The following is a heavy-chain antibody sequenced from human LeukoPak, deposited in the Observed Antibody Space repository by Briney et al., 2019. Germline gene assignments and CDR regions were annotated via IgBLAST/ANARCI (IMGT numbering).Heavy chain of an antibody. Sequence: SVKVSCKASGGTFSSYAISWVRQAPGQGLEWMGGIIPIFGTANYARKFQGRVTITTDESTSTAYMELSSLRSEDTAVYYCARGREVVVPAAMDYYYYMDVWGKGTTVTVSS. J-gene: IGHJ6*03. V-gene: IGHV1-69*05. CDR1: GGTFSSYA. D-gene: IGHD2-2*01. CDR2: IIPIFGTA. CDR3: ARGREVVVPAAMDYYYYMDV.